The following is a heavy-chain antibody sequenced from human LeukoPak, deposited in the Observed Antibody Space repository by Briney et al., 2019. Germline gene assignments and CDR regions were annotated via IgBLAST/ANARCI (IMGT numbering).Heavy chain of an antibody. V-gene: IGHV3-23*01. J-gene: IGHJ4*02. CDR2: TSGSGGST. Sequence: GGSLRLSCAASGFTFSSYAMSWVRQAPGKGLEWVSATSGSGGSTYYADSVKGRFTISRDNSKNTLYLQMNSLRAEDTAVYYCARPYCSGGSCYSQVALWGQGTLVTVSS. D-gene: IGHD2-15*01. CDR3: ARPYCSGGSCYSQVAL. CDR1: GFTFSSYA.